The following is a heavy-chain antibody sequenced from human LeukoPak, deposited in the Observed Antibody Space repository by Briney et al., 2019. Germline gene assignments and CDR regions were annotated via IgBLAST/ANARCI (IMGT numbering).Heavy chain of an antibody. CDR2: IYSGGST. CDR3: ARDRPGLQWFDP. V-gene: IGHV3-53*01. J-gene: IGHJ5*02. Sequence: GGSLRLSCAASGFTVSSNYMSWVRQAPGKGLEWVSVIYSGGSTYYADSVKGRFTISRDNSKNTLYLQMNSLRAKDTAVYYCARDRPGLQWFDPWGQGTLVTVSS. CDR1: GFTVSSNY. D-gene: IGHD1-14*01.